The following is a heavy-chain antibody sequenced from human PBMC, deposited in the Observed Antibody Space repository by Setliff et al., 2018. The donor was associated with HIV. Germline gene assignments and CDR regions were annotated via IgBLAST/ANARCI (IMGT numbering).Heavy chain of an antibody. V-gene: IGHV3-30*01. Sequence: GGSLRLSCAASGVTYSNYAMHWVRQAPGKGLEWMALISYDGSNIHYADSVKGRFTISRDDSKNTLYLQMNSLRTEDTALYYCARVFTSSWYGIDYWGQGTLVTVSS. CDR1: GVTYSNYA. J-gene: IGHJ4*02. CDR3: ARVFTSSWYGIDY. D-gene: IGHD6-13*01. CDR2: ISYDGSNI.